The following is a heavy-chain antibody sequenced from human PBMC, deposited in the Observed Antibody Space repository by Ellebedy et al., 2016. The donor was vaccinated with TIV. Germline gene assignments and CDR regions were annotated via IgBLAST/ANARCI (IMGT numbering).Heavy chain of an antibody. CDR2: INAGNGNT. CDR3: AREKAFDM. CDR1: GYTFSNYA. J-gene: IGHJ3*02. Sequence: AASVKVSCKASGYTFSNYALHWVRQAPGQRLEWMGWINAGNGNTTYSQKFQGRVTITRDTSANTTYMELSSLRSEDTAVYYCAREKAFDMWGQGTMVTVSS. V-gene: IGHV1-3*01.